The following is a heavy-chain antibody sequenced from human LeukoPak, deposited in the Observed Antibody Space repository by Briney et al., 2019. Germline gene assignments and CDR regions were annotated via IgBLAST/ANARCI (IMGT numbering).Heavy chain of an antibody. Sequence: GGSLRLSCAASGFTFSGYAMSCVRQAPGKGLEWVSAISVSVGSTYNADSVKGRFTISRDTSKNTLYLHMNSLRAEDTAVYYCTKLDGNSNYVSFDSWGQGTLVTVSS. J-gene: IGHJ4*02. CDR1: GFTFSGYA. V-gene: IGHV3-23*01. CDR2: ISVSVGST. CDR3: TKLDGNSNYVSFDS. D-gene: IGHD4-11*01.